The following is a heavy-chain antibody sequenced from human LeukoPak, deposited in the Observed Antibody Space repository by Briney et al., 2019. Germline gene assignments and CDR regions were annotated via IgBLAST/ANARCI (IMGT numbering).Heavy chain of an antibody. J-gene: IGHJ4*02. CDR1: GGSVSSGSYY. Sequence: SETLSLTCTVSGGSVSSGSYYWSWIRQPPGKGLEWIGYIYYSGSNNYNPSLKSRVTISVDTSKNQFSLKLSSVTAADTAVYYCARVFLRWGYYFDYWGQGTLVTVSS. CDR2: IYYSGSN. D-gene: IGHD7-27*01. CDR3: ARVFLRWGYYFDY. V-gene: IGHV4-61*01.